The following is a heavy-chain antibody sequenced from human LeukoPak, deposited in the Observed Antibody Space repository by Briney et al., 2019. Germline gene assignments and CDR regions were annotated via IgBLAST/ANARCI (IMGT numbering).Heavy chain of an antibody. J-gene: IGHJ4*02. CDR3: ARAIRYQLLSDY. D-gene: IGHD2-2*01. Sequence: ASVKVSCKTSGYTFSTYDTNWVRQAAGQGLEWMGWMNPNSGKTGFAQKFQGRATITRDTSITTAYLELSSLRSEDTAVYYCARAIRYQLLSDYWGQGTLVTVSS. CDR1: GYTFSTYD. V-gene: IGHV1-8*03. CDR2: MNPNSGKT.